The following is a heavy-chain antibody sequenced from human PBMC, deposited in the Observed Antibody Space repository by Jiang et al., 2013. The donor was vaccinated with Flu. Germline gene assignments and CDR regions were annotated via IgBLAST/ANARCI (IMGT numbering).Heavy chain of an antibody. CDR3: ARLDFWATSYYHMDV. J-gene: IGHJ6*02. CDR2: FYYSGRT. Sequence: GSGLVKPSETLSLTCTVSRDSISGSDLYWGWIRQSPGKGLEWIASFYYSGRTYYNPSLKTRATISVDASMNQFSLELKSLTAADTAVYYCARLDFWATSYYHMDVWGQG. D-gene: IGHD3-3*01. V-gene: IGHV4-39*01. CDR1: RDSISGSDLY.